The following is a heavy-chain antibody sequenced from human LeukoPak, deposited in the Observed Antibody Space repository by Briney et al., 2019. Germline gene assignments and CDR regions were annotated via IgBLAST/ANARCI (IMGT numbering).Heavy chain of an antibody. CDR3: ARPTHQRYSSSWLGY. D-gene: IGHD6-13*01. V-gene: IGHV4-39*07. Sequence: PSETLSLTCTVSGGSISSSSYYWGWIRQPPGKGLEWIGSIYYSGSTYYNPSLKSRVTISVDTSKNQFSLKLSSVTAADTAVYYCARPTHQRYSSSWLGYWGQGTLVTVSS. CDR2: IYYSGST. CDR1: GGSISSSSYY. J-gene: IGHJ4*02.